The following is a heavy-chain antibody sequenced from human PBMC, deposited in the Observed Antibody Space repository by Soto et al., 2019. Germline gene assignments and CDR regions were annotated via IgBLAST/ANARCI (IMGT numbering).Heavy chain of an antibody. J-gene: IGHJ6*02. D-gene: IGHD5-18*01. CDR3: ASGDVDTAMVTALYYYYYGMDV. V-gene: IGHV1-69*13. CDR1: GGTFSSYA. CDR2: IIPIFGTA. Sequence: GASVKVSCKASGGTFSSYAISWVRQAPGQGLEWIGGIIPIFGTANYAQKLQGRVTITADESTSTAYMELSSLRSEDTAVYYCASGDVDTAMVTALYYYYYGMDVWGQGTTVTVSS.